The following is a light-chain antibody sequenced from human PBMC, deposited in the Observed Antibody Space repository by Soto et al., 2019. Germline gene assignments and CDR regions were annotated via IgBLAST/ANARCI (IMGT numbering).Light chain of an antibody. CDR3: QQYHSDPIT. CDR2: RAS. CDR1: PSVLSNNQNY. V-gene: IGKV4-1*01. Sequence: DFVMTQSPDSLALSLGERATINCKTSPSVLSNNQNYFSWFQQKPGQPPKILIYRASTRASGVPHRVSGTGSGTDFGLAISSLQAEDVAVYYCQQYHSDPITFGQGTRVE. J-gene: IGKJ5*01.